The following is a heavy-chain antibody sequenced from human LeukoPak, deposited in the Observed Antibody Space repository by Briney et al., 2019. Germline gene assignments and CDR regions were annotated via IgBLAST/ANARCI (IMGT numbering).Heavy chain of an antibody. D-gene: IGHD4-11*01. J-gene: IGHJ6*02. V-gene: IGHV1-18*01. CDR1: GYTFTIYG. CDR3: ARKVYSNYGSYYYYNYGMDV. CDR2: ISAYNGNT. Sequence: GASVSVSYRASGYTFTIYGISWVRHAPGQGREGMGWISAYNGNTNYAQKLQEGATMTTDTSTNTAYKGLKRLRSDDTAVYYCARKVYSNYGSYYYYNYGMDVWGQGTTVTVSS.